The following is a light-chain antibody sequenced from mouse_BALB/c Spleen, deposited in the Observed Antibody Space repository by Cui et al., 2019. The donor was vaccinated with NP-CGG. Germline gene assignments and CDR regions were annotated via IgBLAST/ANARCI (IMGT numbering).Light chain of an antibody. CDR2: GTN. J-gene: IGLJ1*01. CDR1: TGAVTTSNY. CDR3: ALWYSNQWV. V-gene: IGLV1*01. Sequence: QAVVTQESALTTSPGETVTLTCRSSTGAVTTSNYANWVQEKPDHLFTGLIGGTNNRAPGVPARFSGFLIGDKAALIITGAQTEDEAIYFCALWYSNQWVFGGGTKLTVL.